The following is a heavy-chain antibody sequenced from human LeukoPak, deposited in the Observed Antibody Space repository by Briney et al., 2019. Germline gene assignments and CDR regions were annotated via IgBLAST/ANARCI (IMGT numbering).Heavy chain of an antibody. J-gene: IGHJ6*02. D-gene: IGHD6-13*01. CDR1: GGSFSGYY. V-gene: IGHV4-34*01. CDR3: ARGGSSSSWPYYYYGMDV. Sequence: PSETLSLTCAVYGGSFSGYYWSWIRQPPGKGLEWIGEINHSGSTNYNPSLKSRVTISVDTSKNQFSLKLSSVTAADTAVYYCARGGSSSSWPYYYYGMDVWGQGTTVTVSS. CDR2: INHSGST.